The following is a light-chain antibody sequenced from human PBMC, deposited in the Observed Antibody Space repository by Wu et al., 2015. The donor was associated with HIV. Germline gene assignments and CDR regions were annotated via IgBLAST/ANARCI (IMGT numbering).Light chain of an antibody. CDR1: QSISSSY. V-gene: IGKV3-20*01. CDR3: QQYGSSLIT. J-gene: IGKJ5*01. CDR2: GAS. Sequence: EIVLTQSPGTLSLSPGERATLSCRASQSISSSYLAWYQQKPGQAPRLLIYGASSRATGIPDRFSGSGSGTDFIFTISRLEPEDFAVYYCQQYGSSLITFGQGTRLEIK.